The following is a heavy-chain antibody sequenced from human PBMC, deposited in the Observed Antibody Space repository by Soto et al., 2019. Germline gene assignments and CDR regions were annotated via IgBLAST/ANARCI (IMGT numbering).Heavy chain of an antibody. CDR1: GFTFSSYW. D-gene: IGHD6-19*01. CDR3: ARMEAGYYYGMDV. J-gene: IGHJ6*02. V-gene: IGHV3-7*01. Sequence: GGSLRLSCVASGFTFSSYWMSWVRQAPGKGLEWVANIKQDGSEKYYVDSVKGRFTISRDNAKNSLYLQMNSLRAEDTAVYYCARMEAGYYYGMDVWGQGTTVTVSS. CDR2: IKQDGSEK.